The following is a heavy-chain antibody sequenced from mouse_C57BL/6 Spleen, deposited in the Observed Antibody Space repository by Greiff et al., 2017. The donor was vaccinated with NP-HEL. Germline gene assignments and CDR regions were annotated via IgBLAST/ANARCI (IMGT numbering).Heavy chain of an antibody. Sequence: QVQLQQSGAELVRPGTSVKVSCKASGYAFTNYLIEWVKQRPGQGLEWIGMIHPNSGSTKDNEKFKSKATLTVDKSSSTAYMQLSSLTSEDSAVYYCASDEGYWGQGTTLTVSS. J-gene: IGHJ2*01. CDR1: GYAFTNYL. CDR3: ASDEGY. V-gene: IGHV1-54*01. CDR2: IHPNSGST.